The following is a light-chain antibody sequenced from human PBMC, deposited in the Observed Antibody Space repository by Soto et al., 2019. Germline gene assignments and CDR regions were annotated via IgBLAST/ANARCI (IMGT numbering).Light chain of an antibody. Sequence: DIQMTQSPSSLSASVGDRVSFTCQASQDISKFLNWCQHKPGQAPSLLIYDASKSQFGVPSRFSGSGSGTDFTFTISSLQPEDNATYYCQQYDNRPFTFGPGTKVDIK. CDR1: QDISKF. V-gene: IGKV1-33*01. CDR2: DAS. J-gene: IGKJ3*01. CDR3: QQYDNRPFT.